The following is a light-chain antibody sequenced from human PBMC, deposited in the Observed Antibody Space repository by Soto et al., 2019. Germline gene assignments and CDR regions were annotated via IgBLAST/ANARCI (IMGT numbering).Light chain of an antibody. Sequence: EIVLTQSPGTLSLSPGERATLSCRASQSVSSSYLAWYQQKPGQAPRLLIYGASSRATGIPDRFSSSGSGTDLPLTISRLEPEDFAVYYCQQYGSSPQTFGQGTRLEIK. J-gene: IGKJ5*01. CDR1: QSVSSSY. CDR2: GAS. V-gene: IGKV3-20*01. CDR3: QQYGSSPQT.